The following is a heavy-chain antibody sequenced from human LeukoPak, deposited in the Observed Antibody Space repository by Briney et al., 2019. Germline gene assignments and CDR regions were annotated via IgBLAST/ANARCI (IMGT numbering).Heavy chain of an antibody. CDR3: ARNSYQGGPFDY. CDR1: GFTFSSYS. J-gene: IGHJ4*02. V-gene: IGHV3-21*01. D-gene: IGHD3-16*01. CDR2: ISSSSSYI. Sequence: GGSLRLSCAASGFTFSSYSMNWVRQAPGKGLKWVSSISSSSSYIYYADSVKGRFTISRDNAKNSLYLQMNSLGAEDTAVYYCARNSYQGGPFDYWGQGTLVTVSS.